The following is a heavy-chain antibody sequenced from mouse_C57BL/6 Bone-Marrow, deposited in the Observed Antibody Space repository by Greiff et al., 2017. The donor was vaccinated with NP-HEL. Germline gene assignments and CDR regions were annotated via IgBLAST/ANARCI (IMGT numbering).Heavy chain of an antibody. Sequence: EVQLQESGPGMVKPSQSLSLTCTVTGYSITSGYDWHWIRHFPGNKLEWMGYISYSGSTNYNPSLKSRISITHDTSKNHFFLKLNSVTTEDTATYYCAREGDYYVSSYAAFWYFDVWGTGTTFSCSS. CDR3: AREGDYYVSSYAAFWYFDV. CDR1: GYSITSGYD. V-gene: IGHV3-1*01. J-gene: IGHJ1*03. D-gene: IGHD1-1*01. CDR2: ISYSGST.